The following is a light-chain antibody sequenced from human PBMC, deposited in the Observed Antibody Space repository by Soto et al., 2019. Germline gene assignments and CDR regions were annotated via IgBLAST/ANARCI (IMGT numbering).Light chain of an antibody. V-gene: IGKV3-20*01. CDR2: GAS. CDR1: QSVSSTY. Sequence: EIVLTPSPGTLSLSPGERATLSCSASQSVSSTYLAWDQQKPGQAPRLLIYGASSRATGIPDRFSGSGSGTVFTLTISRLEPEDFAVYYCQQYGGSPVTFGQGTRLEIK. J-gene: IGKJ5*01. CDR3: QQYGGSPVT.